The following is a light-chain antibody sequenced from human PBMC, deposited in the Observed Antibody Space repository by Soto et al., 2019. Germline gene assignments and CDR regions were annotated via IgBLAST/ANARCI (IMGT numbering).Light chain of an antibody. CDR3: QVWGSSTPHV. J-gene: IGLJ1*01. CDR2: RDT. CDR1: NIGNKN. Sequence: SYELTQPPSVSVALGQTARITCGGDNIGNKNVHWYQQKPGQAPVLVIYRDTNRPSGIPERFSGSNSGITATLTLTGAQAGDEADYYCQVWGSSTPHVFGTGTKLTVL. V-gene: IGLV3-9*01.